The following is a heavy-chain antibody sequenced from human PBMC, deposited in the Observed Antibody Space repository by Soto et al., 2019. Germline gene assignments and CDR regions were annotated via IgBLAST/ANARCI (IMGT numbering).Heavy chain of an antibody. CDR3: ARGDPYGSGSYNALYYFDY. J-gene: IGHJ4*02. CDR1: GGSISSYY. CDR2: ISYIGST. V-gene: IGHV4-59*01. D-gene: IGHD3-10*01. Sequence: PSETLSLTCTVSGGSISSYYWSWIRQPPGKGLEWIGYISYIGSTNYNPSLKSRVTISVDRSKNQFSLKLSSVTAADTAVYYCARGDPYGSGSYNALYYFDYWGQGTLVTVSS.